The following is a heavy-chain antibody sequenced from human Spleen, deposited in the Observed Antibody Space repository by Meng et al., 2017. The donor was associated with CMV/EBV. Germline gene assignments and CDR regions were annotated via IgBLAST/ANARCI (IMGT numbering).Heavy chain of an antibody. V-gene: IGHV1-69*02. CDR3: ARGGRYFDY. CDR2: IIPILGIA. J-gene: IGHJ4*02. Sequence: KVYCRASGGNFRSYTISWVRQAPGQGLEWVGRIIPILGIAKYAQKFHGRVTITADKSTSTAYMELSSLRSEDTAVYYCARGGRYFDYWGQGTLVTVSS. CDR1: GGNFRSYT.